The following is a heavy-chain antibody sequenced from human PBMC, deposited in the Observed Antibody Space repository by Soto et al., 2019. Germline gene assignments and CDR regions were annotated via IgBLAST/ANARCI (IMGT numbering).Heavy chain of an antibody. Sequence: EVQLVESGGGLIQPGGSLRLSCAASGFTVSSNYMSWVRQAPGKGLEWVSVIYSGGSTYYADSVKGRFTISRDNSKNTGHLQITSLRAEDTAVYYCAREWELPNYYGMDVWGQGTTVTVSS. CDR1: GFTVSSNY. CDR2: IYSGGST. CDR3: AREWELPNYYGMDV. D-gene: IGHD1-26*01. J-gene: IGHJ6*01. V-gene: IGHV3-53*01.